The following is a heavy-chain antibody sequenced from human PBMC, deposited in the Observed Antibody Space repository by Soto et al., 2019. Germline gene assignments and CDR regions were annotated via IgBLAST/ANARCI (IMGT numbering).Heavy chain of an antibody. J-gene: IGHJ4*02. V-gene: IGHV4-30-2*02. D-gene: IGHD3-10*01. CDR2: IYHSGST. CDR3: AKQSGSGSYYNVGSGGHFDY. CDR1: GGSISSGGYS. Sequence: SETLSLTCAVSGGSISSGGYSWSWIRQPPGKGLEWIGYIYHSGSTYYNPSLKSRVTISRDNSKNTLYLQMTSLRAEDTAVYYCAKQSGSGSYYNVGSGGHFDYWGQGTLVTVSS.